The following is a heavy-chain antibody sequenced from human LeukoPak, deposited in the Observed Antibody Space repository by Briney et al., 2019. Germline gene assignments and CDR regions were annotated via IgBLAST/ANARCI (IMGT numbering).Heavy chain of an antibody. CDR2: ISSSGSTI. CDR1: GFTFSDYY. CDR3: ARDLGGRPQEPYYYYGMDV. D-gene: IGHD1-14*01. V-gene: IGHV3-11*04. J-gene: IGHJ6*02. Sequence: PGGSLRLSCAASGFTFSDYYMSWIRQAPGKGLEWVSYISSSGSTIYYADSVKGRFTISRDNAKNSLYLQMNSLRAEDTALYYCARDLGGRPQEPYYYYGMDVWGQGTTVTVSS.